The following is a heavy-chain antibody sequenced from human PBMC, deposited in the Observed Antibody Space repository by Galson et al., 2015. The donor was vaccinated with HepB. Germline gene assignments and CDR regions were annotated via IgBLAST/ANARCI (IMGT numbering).Heavy chain of an antibody. CDR2: ISSSSSYI. Sequence: SLRLSCAASGFTFSSYSMNWVRQAPGKGLEWVSSISSSSSYIYYADSVKGRFTISRDNAKNSLYLQMNSLRAEDTAVYYCARGLRCSSTSCYTFDYWGQGTLVTVSS. V-gene: IGHV3-21*01. D-gene: IGHD2-2*02. CDR3: ARGLRCSSTSCYTFDY. CDR1: GFTFSSYS. J-gene: IGHJ4*02.